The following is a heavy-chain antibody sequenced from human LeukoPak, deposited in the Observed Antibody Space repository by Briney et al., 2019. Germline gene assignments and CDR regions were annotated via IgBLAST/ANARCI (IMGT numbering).Heavy chain of an antibody. CDR1: GYTFNTYS. Sequence: ASVKVSCKASGYTFNTYSITWVRQAPGQGLEWMGWMNTNTGNPTYAQGFTGRFVFSLDTSVSTAYLQISSLKTEDTAVYYCAVLSYDSSGYYYPFDYWGQRTLVTVSS. CDR3: AVLSYDSSGYYYPFDY. CDR2: MNTNTGNP. J-gene: IGHJ4*02. V-gene: IGHV7-4-1*02. D-gene: IGHD3-22*01.